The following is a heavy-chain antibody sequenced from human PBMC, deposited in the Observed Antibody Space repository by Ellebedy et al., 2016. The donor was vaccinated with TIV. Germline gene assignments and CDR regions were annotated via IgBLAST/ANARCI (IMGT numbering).Heavy chain of an antibody. V-gene: IGHV3-30-3*01. CDR2: ISYDGSNN. D-gene: IGHD2-2*01. J-gene: IGHJ4*02. Sequence: GESLKISCAASGFTFSTYAMHWVRQAPGKGLEWVAVISYDGSNNYYADSVKGRFTISRDNSKNTLDLAMNRLTVEDTAEYYCVKGLGHCISTTCPRGDHWGQGTLVTVSS. CDR1: GFTFSTYA. CDR3: VKGLGHCISTTCPRGDH.